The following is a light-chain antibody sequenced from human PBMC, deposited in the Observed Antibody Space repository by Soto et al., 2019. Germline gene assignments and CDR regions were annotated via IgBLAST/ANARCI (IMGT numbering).Light chain of an antibody. CDR1: QSVNSNY. CDR3: QLYDISLYT. CDR2: GAS. Sequence: EIVLTQSPGTLSLSPGERATLSSRASQSVNSNYLAWYQQKPGQAPRLLMYGASTRATGIPDRFSGSGSGTDFTLTISRLEPEDVAVYFCQLYDISLYTFAQGTNLQIK. V-gene: IGKV3-20*01. J-gene: IGKJ2*01.